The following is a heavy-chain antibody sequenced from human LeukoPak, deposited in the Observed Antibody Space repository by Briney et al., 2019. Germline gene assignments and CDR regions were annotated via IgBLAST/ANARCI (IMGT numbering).Heavy chain of an antibody. V-gene: IGHV3-30*18. Sequence: PGGSLRLSCAASGVTFSSNGMHWGRHAPGKGLERVAVITIDGSNKYYADSVKGRFTISRDNSKTTLYLQMNSLRAEDTAVYYCAKSLAGWGSPDDYWGQGTLVTVSS. CDR3: AKSLAGWGSPDDY. CDR1: GVTFSSNG. D-gene: IGHD3-16*01. J-gene: IGHJ4*02. CDR2: ITIDGSNK.